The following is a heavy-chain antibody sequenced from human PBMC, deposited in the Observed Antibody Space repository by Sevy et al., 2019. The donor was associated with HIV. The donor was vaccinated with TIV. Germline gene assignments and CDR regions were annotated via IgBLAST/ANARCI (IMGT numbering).Heavy chain of an antibody. CDR3: ARVGVSYCTDDCYHRFDY. V-gene: IGHV3-30*09. CDR1: GFTFSSYA. Sequence: GGSLRLSCAASGFTFSSYALLWVRQAPGKGLEWVSLISYDGSKKYYSDPVKGRFAISRDESKTTLFLQMNSLRSEDTAIYYCARVGVSYCTDDCYHRFDYWGRGTLVTVSS. CDR2: ISYDGSKK. J-gene: IGHJ4*02. D-gene: IGHD2-21*02.